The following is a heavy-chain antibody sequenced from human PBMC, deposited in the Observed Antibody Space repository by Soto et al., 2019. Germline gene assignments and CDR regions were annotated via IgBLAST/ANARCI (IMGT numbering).Heavy chain of an antibody. V-gene: IGHV5-51*01. D-gene: IGHD5-12*01. CDR3: ARRGTLSGRDAFDV. J-gene: IGHJ3*01. Sequence: RGESLKISCRGSGYYSSSYWIAWVRQMSGKGLEWVGSVYVSDSETKYSPSFQGQVTISADKYTNTAYLYWSSLKASDTAMYYCARRGTLSGRDAFDVWGEGTMVTVS. CDR2: VYVSDSET. CDR1: GYYSSSYW.